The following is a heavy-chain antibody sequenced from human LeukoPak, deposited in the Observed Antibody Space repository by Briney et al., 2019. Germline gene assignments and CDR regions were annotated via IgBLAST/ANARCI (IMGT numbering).Heavy chain of an antibody. CDR2: IYPDDSDT. V-gene: IGHV5-51*01. D-gene: IGHD3-10*01. CDR3: ARHVHGGYYDGMDV. J-gene: IGHJ6*02. CDR1: DYSFTNYW. Sequence: GESLKISCKGSDYSFTNYWIGWVRQMPGKGLEWMGVIYPDDSDTRYSPSFRGHVTISADKSISTAHLQWSSLKASDTAMYYCARHVHGGYYDGMDVWGQGTPVTVSS.